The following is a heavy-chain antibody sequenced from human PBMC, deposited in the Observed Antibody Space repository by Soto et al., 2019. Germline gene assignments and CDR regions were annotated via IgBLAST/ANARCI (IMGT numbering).Heavy chain of an antibody. Sequence: QVQLQQWGAGLLKPSETLSLTCAVYGGSFSGYYWSWIRQPPGKGLEWIGEINHSGSTNYNPSLKCRVTISVDTSKNQFSLKLSSVTAADTAVYYCARGITMVRGASGWFDPWGQGTLVTVSS. V-gene: IGHV4-34*01. CDR3: ARGITMVRGASGWFDP. D-gene: IGHD3-10*01. CDR1: GGSFSGYY. J-gene: IGHJ5*02. CDR2: INHSGST.